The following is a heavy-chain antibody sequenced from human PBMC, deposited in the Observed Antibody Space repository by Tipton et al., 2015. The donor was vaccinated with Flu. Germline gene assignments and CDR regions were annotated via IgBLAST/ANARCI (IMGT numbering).Heavy chain of an antibody. CDR2: IYSGGST. V-gene: IGHV3-53*01. CDR3: ARSVVPAAIDY. D-gene: IGHD2-2*01. CDR1: GFTVSGNY. J-gene: IGHJ4*02. Sequence: SLRLSCAASGFTVSGNYMSWVRQAPGKGLEWVSVIYSGGSTYYADSVKGRFTISRDNAKNSLYLQMNSLRAEDTAVYYCARSVVPAAIDYWGQGTLVTVSS.